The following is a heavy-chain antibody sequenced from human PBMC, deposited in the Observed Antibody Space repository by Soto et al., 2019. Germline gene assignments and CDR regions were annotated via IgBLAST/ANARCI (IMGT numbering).Heavy chain of an antibody. CDR1: GFTFSSYW. CDR3: ASDLSGRADV. Sequence: GGALRLSCAASGFTFSSYWMHWVRQAPGKGLVWVSRMNEDGGTTDYADSVKGRFTISRDNAKNTLYLQMNSLRVEDTAVYYCASDLSGRADVWGQGTTVTVSS. J-gene: IGHJ6*02. D-gene: IGHD3-10*01. V-gene: IGHV3-74*01. CDR2: MNEDGGTT.